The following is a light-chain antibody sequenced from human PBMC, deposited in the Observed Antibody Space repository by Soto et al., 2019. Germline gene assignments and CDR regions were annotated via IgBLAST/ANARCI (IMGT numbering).Light chain of an antibody. CDR1: QSVSNN. CDR2: GAS. J-gene: IGKJ4*01. V-gene: IGKV3-15*01. Sequence: EIVMTQSPATLSVSPGERATLSCRASQSVSNNLAWYQHKPGQAPRLLIYGASTRATGIPARFSGSGSGTEFTLTISSLQSEDFAVYYCQQYNNWPPIFGAGTKVEIK. CDR3: QQYNNWPPI.